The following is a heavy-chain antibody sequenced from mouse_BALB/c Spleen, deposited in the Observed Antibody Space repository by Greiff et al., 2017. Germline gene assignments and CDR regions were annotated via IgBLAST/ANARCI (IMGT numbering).Heavy chain of an antibody. CDR1: GYTFTSYW. J-gene: IGHJ2*01. CDR2: IYPGNSDT. D-gene: IGHD2-1*01. CDR3: TRYDYGNSRGFDY. V-gene: IGHV1-5*01. Sequence: VQLQQSGTVLARPGASVKMSCKASGYTFTSYWMHWVKQRPGQGLEWIGAIYPGNSDTSYNQKFKGKAKLTAVTSTSTAYMELSSLTNEDSAVYYCTRYDYGNSRGFDYWGQGTTLTVSS.